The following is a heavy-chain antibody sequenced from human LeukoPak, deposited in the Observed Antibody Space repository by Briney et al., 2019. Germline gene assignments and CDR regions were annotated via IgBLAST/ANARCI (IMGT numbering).Heavy chain of an antibody. Sequence: SGGSLRLSCSASGFTFSSFAMHWVRQAPGKGLEYVAAISRNGGSTYYADSVKGRFIISRDNSKNTLYLQMSSLRAEDTAVYLCVKDLRSDFMGVLSRYLSYWGQGTLVTVSS. CDR3: VKDLRSDFMGVLSRYLSY. V-gene: IGHV3-64D*09. D-gene: IGHD2/OR15-2a*01. J-gene: IGHJ4*02. CDR2: ISRNGGST. CDR1: GFTFSSFA.